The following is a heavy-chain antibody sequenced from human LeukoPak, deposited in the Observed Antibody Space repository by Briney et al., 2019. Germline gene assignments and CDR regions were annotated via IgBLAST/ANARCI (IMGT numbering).Heavy chain of an antibody. J-gene: IGHJ4*02. V-gene: IGHV1-18*01. CDR3: ARDAMTTVTTPPKY. CDR2: ISAYNGNT. Sequence: ASVKVSCKASGGTFSSYAISWVRQAPGQGLEWMGWISAYNGNTNYAQKLQGRVTMTTDTSTSTAYMELRSLRSDDTAVYYCARDAMTTVTTPPKYWGQGTLVTVSS. CDR1: GGTFSSYA. D-gene: IGHD4-11*01.